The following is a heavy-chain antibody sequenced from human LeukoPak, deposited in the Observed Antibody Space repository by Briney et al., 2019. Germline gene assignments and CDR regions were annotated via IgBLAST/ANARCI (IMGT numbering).Heavy chain of an antibody. Sequence: GASVKVSCKVSGYTLTELSMHWVRQAPGKGLEWMGGFDPEDGETIYAQKFQGRVTMTEDTSTDTAYMELSSLRSEDTAVYYCATDLLIVGATFYWGQGTLVTASS. CDR2: FDPEDGET. CDR3: ATDLLIVGATFY. D-gene: IGHD1-26*01. CDR1: GYTLTELS. V-gene: IGHV1-24*01. J-gene: IGHJ4*02.